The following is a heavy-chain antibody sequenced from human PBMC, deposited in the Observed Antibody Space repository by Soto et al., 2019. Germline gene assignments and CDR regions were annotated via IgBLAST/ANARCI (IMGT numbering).Heavy chain of an antibody. CDR1: GGSISSGGYY. J-gene: IGHJ3*02. CDR3: ARDQGIVVVRWQNAFDI. V-gene: IGHV4-31*03. CDR2: IYYSGST. Sequence: QVQLQESGPGLVKPSQTLSLTCTVSGGSISSGGYYWSWIRQHPGKGLEWIGYIYYSGSTYYNPSLKSRVTISVDTSKNQFSLKLSSVTAADTAVYYCARDQGIVVVRWQNAFDIWGQGTMVTVSS. D-gene: IGHD3-22*01.